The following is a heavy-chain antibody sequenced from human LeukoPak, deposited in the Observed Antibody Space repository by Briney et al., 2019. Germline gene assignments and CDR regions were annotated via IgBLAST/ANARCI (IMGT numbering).Heavy chain of an antibody. J-gene: IGHJ4*02. V-gene: IGHV1-69*13. D-gene: IGHD1-14*01. CDR1: GGTFSSYA. CDR2: IIPIFGTA. CDR3: ARVTSAWDSSFDY. Sequence: SVKVSCKASGGTFSSYAISWVRQAPGQGLEWMGGIIPIFGTANYAQKFQGRVTITADESTSTAYMELSSLRSEDTAVYYCARVTSAWDSSFDYWGQGTLVTVSS.